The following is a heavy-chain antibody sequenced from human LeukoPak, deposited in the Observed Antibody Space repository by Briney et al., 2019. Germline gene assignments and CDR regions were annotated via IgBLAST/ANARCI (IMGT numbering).Heavy chain of an antibody. CDR1: GFTFSSYA. CDR2: ISGSGGST. Sequence: GGSLRLSCAASGFTFSSYAMSWVRQAPGKGLEWVSAISGSGGSTYYADSVKGRFTISRDNAKNTLYPQMNSLRAEDTAVYYCARGPDTAMVQWGQGTLVTVSS. V-gene: IGHV3-23*01. D-gene: IGHD5-18*01. CDR3: ARGPDTAMVQ. J-gene: IGHJ4*02.